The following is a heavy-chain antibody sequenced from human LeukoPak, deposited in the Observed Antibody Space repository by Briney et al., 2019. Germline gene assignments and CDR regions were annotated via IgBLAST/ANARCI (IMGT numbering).Heavy chain of an antibody. J-gene: IGHJ4*02. V-gene: IGHV4-59*01. Sequence: SETLSLTCTVSGGSISSYYWSWIRQPPGKGLEWIGYIYYSGSTNYNPSLKSRVTISVDTSKNQFSLKLSSVTAADTAVYYCARSRVGSSIDYWGQGTLVTVSS. CDR3: ARSRVGSSIDY. CDR2: IYYSGST. CDR1: GGSISSYY. D-gene: IGHD6-13*01.